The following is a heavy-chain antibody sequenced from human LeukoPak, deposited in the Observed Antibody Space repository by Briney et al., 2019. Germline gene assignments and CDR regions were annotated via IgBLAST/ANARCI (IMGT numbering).Heavy chain of an antibody. V-gene: IGHV5-51*01. Sequence: GESLKISCQGPGSSSTSYWIAWVRPIPPKGLDWIGFIYPIDSDTRSSTSFPSQDTTSADKPISTTSLQWSTLYPPDTAMYSCASHQRDSCGYPILNYCMDVWGQGTTLTDSS. D-gene: IGHD3-22*01. CDR3: ASHQRDSCGYPILNYCMDV. CDR2: IYPIDSDT. J-gene: IGHJ6*01. CDR1: GSSSTSYW.